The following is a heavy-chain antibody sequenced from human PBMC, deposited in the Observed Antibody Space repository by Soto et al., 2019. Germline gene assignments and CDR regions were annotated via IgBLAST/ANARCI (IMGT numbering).Heavy chain of an antibody. D-gene: IGHD3-3*01. Sequence: GGSLRLSCAASGFTFSDYYMSWIRQAPGKGLEWVSYISSSSSYTNYADSVKGRFTISRDNAKNSLYLQMNSLRAEDTALYYCARWGSTIFGVVIGDYYYYGMDVWGQGTTVTVSS. CDR1: GFTFSDYY. V-gene: IGHV3-11*06. J-gene: IGHJ6*02. CDR2: ISSSSSYT. CDR3: ARWGSTIFGVVIGDYYYYGMDV.